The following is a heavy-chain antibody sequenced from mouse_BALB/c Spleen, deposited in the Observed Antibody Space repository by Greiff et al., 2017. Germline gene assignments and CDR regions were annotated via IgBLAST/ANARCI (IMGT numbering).Heavy chain of an antibody. V-gene: IGHV1S127*01. D-gene: IGHD1-1*01. CDR3: ARPITTVGYFDY. J-gene: IGHJ2*01. Sequence: QVQLKESGPELVKPGASVKMSCKASGYTFTSYWMHWVKQRPGQGLEWIGMIDPSDSETRLNQKFKDKATLTVDKSSSTAYMQLSSPTSEDSAVYYCARPITTVGYFDYWGQGTTLTVSS. CDR2: IDPSDSET. CDR1: GYTFTSYW.